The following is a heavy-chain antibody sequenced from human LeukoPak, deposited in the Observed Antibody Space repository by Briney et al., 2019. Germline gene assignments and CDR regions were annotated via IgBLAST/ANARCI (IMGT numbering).Heavy chain of an antibody. J-gene: IGHJ5*02. CDR2: ISGSGGST. Sequence: GEPLRLSCAASGFTFSSYAMSWLRQAPGKGREWVSAISGSGGSTYYADSVKGRFTISRDNSKNTLYLQMNSLRAEDTAVYYCAKDRRYSGLQWGWFDPWGQGTLVTVSS. V-gene: IGHV3-23*01. CDR3: AKDRRYSGLQWGWFDP. D-gene: IGHD1-26*01. CDR1: GFTFSSYA.